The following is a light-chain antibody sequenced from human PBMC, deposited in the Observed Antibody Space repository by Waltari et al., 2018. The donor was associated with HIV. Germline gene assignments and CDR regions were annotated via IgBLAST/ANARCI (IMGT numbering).Light chain of an antibody. V-gene: IGLV1-44*01. J-gene: IGLJ2*01. CDR3: ATWDDTLNGVI. CDR2: STN. Sequence: QSVLTQPPSASGTPGQRVTISCSGGSSNIGSTSVHWYQQLPETAPRLLLYSTNQRPSRVPDRFSGSKSGTSASLAISGLQSEDEADYYCATWDDTLNGVIFGGGTKLTVL. CDR1: SSNIGSTS.